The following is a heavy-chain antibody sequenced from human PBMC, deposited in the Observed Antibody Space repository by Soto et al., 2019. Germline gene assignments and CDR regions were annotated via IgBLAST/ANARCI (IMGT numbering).Heavy chain of an antibody. V-gene: IGHV1-69*02. D-gene: IGHD3-10*01. Sequence: QVQLVQSGAEVKKPGSSVKVSCKASGGTFSSYTISWVRQAPGQGLEWMGRIIPILGIANYAQKFQGRVTITADKSTGTAYMEVSGLRSEDTAVYYCARMYYYGSGTYYYYGMDVWGQGTTVTVSS. CDR3: ARMYYYGSGTYYYYGMDV. CDR2: IIPILGIA. J-gene: IGHJ6*02. CDR1: GGTFSSYT.